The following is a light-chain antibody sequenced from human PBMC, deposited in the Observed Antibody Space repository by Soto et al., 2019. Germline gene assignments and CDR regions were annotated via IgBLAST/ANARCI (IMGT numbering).Light chain of an antibody. J-gene: IGKJ1*01. Sequence: DIQMTQSPLSLSASVGGIVTITCRASQSISTYLNWYQQKPGKAPKILIYGASTLQSGVPSRFSGSGSGTDFTLTISSLQPEDFATYYCQKSYNTWTFGQGTKVDIK. CDR1: QSISTY. CDR2: GAS. CDR3: QKSYNTWT. V-gene: IGKV1-39*01.